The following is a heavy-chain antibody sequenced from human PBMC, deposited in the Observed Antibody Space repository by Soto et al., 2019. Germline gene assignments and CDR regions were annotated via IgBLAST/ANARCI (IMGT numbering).Heavy chain of an antibody. J-gene: IGHJ5*02. V-gene: IGHV1-18*04. Sequence: ASVKVSCKASGYTFTSYGISWVRQAPGQGLEWMGWISAYNGNTNYAQKLQGRVTMTTDTSTSTAYMELRSLRSDDTAVYYCARDGYSSSWYKDWFDPWGQGTLVTVSA. CDR1: GYTFTSYG. CDR3: ARDGYSSSWYKDWFDP. D-gene: IGHD6-13*01. CDR2: ISAYNGNT.